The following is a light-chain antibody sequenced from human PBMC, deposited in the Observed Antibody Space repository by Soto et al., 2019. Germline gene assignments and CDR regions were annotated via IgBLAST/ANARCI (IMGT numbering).Light chain of an antibody. CDR1: QGISTY. V-gene: IGKV1-27*01. CDR3: QCYTGAPGT. CDR2: AAS. Sequence: DIQMTQSPSSLSASVGDRVTITCRASQGISTYLVWYQQKPGTVPNLLIFAASTLQSGVPSRFSGSGSGTDFTLTISSLQHEDVARYYCQCYTGAPGTFGQGTKVEI. J-gene: IGKJ1*01.